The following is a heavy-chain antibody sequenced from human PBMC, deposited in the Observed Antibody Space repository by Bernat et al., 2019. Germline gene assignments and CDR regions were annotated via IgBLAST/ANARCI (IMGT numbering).Heavy chain of an antibody. CDR3: AGGQRGPYSGSWFFFDY. Sequence: EVQLVESGGGLVQPGGSLRLSCAASGFTFSSYWMSWVRQAPGKGLEWVANIKQDGSGKYYVDSVKGRFTISRDNAKNSLYLQMNSLRAEDTVEYYCAGGQRGPYSGSWFFFDYLGPGTLVSVSS. V-gene: IGHV3-7*03. J-gene: IGHJ4*02. CDR2: IKQDGSGK. CDR1: GFTFSSYW. D-gene: IGHD6-13*01.